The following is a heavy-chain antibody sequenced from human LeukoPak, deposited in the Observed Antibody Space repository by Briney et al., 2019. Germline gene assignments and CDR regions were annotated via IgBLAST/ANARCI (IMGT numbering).Heavy chain of an antibody. Sequence: GGSLRPSCAASGFTFSDHYMDWVRQAPGKGLGWVGRIRNKANSYTTEYAASVKGRFTISRDDSKNSLYLQMNSLKCEDTAVYYCAREWDSGSYYLGYFDYWGQGTLVTVSS. CDR1: GFTFSDHY. J-gene: IGHJ4*02. CDR2: IRNKANSYTT. V-gene: IGHV3-72*01. D-gene: IGHD1-26*01. CDR3: AREWDSGSYYLGYFDY.